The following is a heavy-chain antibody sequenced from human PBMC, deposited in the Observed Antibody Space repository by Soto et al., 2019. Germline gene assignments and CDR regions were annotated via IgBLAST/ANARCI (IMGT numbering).Heavy chain of an antibody. J-gene: IGHJ3*02. CDR2: ISAYNGNT. Sequence: ASVKVSCKASGYTFTTYGINWVRQAPGQGLEWMGWISAYNGNTNYAQKLQGRVTMTTDTSTSTAYMELRSLRSDDTAVYYCARDLITMIVVVPDAFDIWGQGTMVTV. D-gene: IGHD3-22*01. CDR1: GYTFTTYG. CDR3: ARDLITMIVVVPDAFDI. V-gene: IGHV1-18*01.